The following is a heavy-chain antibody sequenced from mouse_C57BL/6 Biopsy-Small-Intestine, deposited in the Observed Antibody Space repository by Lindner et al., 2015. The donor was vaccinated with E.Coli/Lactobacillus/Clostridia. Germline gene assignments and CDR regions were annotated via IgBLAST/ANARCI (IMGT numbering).Heavy chain of an antibody. Sequence: VQLQESGAELVKPGASVKISCKASGYAFSSYWMNWVKQRPGKGLEWIGQIYPGDGDTNYKGKFKGKATLTADKSSSTAYMQLSSLTFEDSAVYFCARGDYGSSYGAMDYWGQGTSVTVSS. CDR3: ARGDYGSSYGAMDY. D-gene: IGHD1-1*01. CDR1: GYAFSSYW. CDR2: IYPGDGDT. V-gene: IGHV1-80*01. J-gene: IGHJ4*01.